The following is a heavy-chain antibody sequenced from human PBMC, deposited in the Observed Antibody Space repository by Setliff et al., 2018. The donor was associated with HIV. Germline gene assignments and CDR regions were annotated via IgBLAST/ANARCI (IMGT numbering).Heavy chain of an antibody. V-gene: IGHV4-59*08. CDR1: GGSISLHY. CDR3: ASRIYYYDSSRVLREEGFDP. CDR2: IYYDGST. J-gene: IGHJ5*02. D-gene: IGHD3-22*01. Sequence: SETLSLTCTISGGSISLHYWSWIRQPPGKGLEWIGTIYYDGSTIYDPSLRSRVTISADTSKNQFSLKLNSVTAADTAVYYCASRIYYYDSSRVLREEGFDPWGQGTLVTVSS.